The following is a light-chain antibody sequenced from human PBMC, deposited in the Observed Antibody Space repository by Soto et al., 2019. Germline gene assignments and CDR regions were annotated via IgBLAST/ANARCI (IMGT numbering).Light chain of an antibody. CDR1: SSDVGGYNY. Sequence: QSALTQPPSASGSPGQSVTISCTGTSSDVGGYNYVSWYQQHPGKAPKLMIYEVTKRPSGVPDRFSGSKSCNTASLTVSGLQAGVEADYYCSSYAGSSNLVFGGGTKLTV. CDR3: SSYAGSSNLV. J-gene: IGLJ2*01. V-gene: IGLV2-8*01. CDR2: EVT.